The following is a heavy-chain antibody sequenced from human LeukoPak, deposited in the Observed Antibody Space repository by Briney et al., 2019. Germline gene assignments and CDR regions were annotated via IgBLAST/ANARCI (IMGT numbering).Heavy chain of an antibody. J-gene: IGHJ4*02. CDR1: GGSISSSSYY. CDR2: IYYSGST. D-gene: IGHD6-19*01. CDR3: ARVEAVAGNYFDY. V-gene: IGHV4-39*07. Sequence: SETLSLTCTVSGGSISSSSYYWGWIRQPPGKGLEWIGSIYYSGSTYYSPSLKSRVTISVDTSKSQFSLKLSSVTAADTAVYYCARVEAVAGNYFDYWGQGTLVTVSS.